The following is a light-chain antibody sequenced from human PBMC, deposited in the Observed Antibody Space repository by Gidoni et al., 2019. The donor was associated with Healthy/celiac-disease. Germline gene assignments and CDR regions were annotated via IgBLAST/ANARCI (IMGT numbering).Light chain of an antibody. CDR2: WAS. Sequence: DIVMTQSPDSLSVSLGERATINCKSSQSVLYSSNNKNHLAWYQQKPGQPPKLLIYWASTRESGVPDRFSGSGSGTDFTLTISSLQAEDVAVYYCQQYYSPPLTFGQGTKVEV. CDR1: QSVLYSSNNKNH. J-gene: IGKJ1*01. V-gene: IGKV4-1*01. CDR3: QQYYSPPLT.